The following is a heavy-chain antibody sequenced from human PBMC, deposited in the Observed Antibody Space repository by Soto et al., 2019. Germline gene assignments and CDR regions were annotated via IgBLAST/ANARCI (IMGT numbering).Heavy chain of an antibody. CDR2: IYYSGST. CDR3: ARLYQKTIVVVTDNGDAFDI. J-gene: IGHJ3*02. CDR1: GGSISSSSYY. Sequence: SETLSLTCTVSGGSISSSSYYWGWIRQPPGKGLEWIGSIYYSGSTYYNPSLKSRVTISVDTSKNQFSLKLSSVTAADTAVYYCARLYQKTIVVVTDNGDAFDIWGQGTMVTVSS. V-gene: IGHV4-39*01. D-gene: IGHD2-21*02.